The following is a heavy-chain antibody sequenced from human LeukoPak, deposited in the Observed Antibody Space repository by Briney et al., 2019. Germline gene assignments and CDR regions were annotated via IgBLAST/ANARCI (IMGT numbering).Heavy chain of an antibody. D-gene: IGHD3-9*01. CDR3: AREGWYYDISADLDY. J-gene: IGHJ4*02. V-gene: IGHV3-53*01. CDR2: IYSRGTT. CDR1: GFTVSSNY. Sequence: PVGSPRLSCAASGFTVSSNYMTWVRQAPGKGLEWVSVIYSRGTTYYADSVKGRFTISRDNAKNSLYLQMNSLRAEDTAVYYCAREGWYYDISADLDYWGQGTLVTVSS.